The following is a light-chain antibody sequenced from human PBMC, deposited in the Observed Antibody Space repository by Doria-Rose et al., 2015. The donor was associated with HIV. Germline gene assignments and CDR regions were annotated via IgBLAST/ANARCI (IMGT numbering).Light chain of an antibody. CDR3: RQYNNWPT. CDR2: CAS. V-gene: IGKV3-15*01. Sequence: EIVLTQSPETLSVSPGESATLSCRASQSVSTDLAWYQHKPGQAPRLLIWCASTRATGIPARSSGSGSGTEFTLTISSLQSEDFAIYFCRQYNNWPTFGQGTRLDIK. J-gene: IGKJ5*01. CDR1: QSVSTD.